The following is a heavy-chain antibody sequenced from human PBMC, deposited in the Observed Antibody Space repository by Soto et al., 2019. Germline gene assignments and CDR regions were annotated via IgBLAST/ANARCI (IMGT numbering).Heavy chain of an antibody. CDR1: GVSISSGDW. J-gene: IGHJ4*02. CDR3: ARTDYGSGSYYNFDF. Sequence: QVQLQESGPGLVMPSGTLSLTCAVSGVSISSGDWWSWVRQSPGKGLEWIGEIHHSGSTNYNPSLKSRVFISVDKSKSQSSLNLSSVPPADTAVYYCARTDYGSGSYYNFDFWGQATMVTVSS. CDR2: IHHSGST. V-gene: IGHV4-4*02. D-gene: IGHD3-10*01.